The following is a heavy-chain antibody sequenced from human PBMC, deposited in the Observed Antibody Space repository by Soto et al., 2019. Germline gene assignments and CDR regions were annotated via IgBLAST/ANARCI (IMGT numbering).Heavy chain of an antibody. Sequence: EVQLLESGGGLVQPGGSLRLSCAASAFTFSSYAMTWVRQAPGKGLDWVSAISAGGDSTNYADSVQGRFTISRDNSKNTLYLQMTSLRAEDTAVYYCAKAMVAAAGTGAFDIWGQGTMVTVSS. CDR3: AKAMVAAAGTGAFDI. V-gene: IGHV3-23*01. CDR1: AFTFSSYA. D-gene: IGHD6-13*01. J-gene: IGHJ3*02. CDR2: ISAGGDST.